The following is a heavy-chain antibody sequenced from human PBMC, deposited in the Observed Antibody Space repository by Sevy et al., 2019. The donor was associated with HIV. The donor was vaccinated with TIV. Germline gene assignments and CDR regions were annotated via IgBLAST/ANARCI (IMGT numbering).Heavy chain of an antibody. CDR2: ISGSGGST. D-gene: IGHD6-19*01. J-gene: IGHJ5*02. V-gene: IGHV3-23*01. Sequence: GGSLRLSCAASAFTFSSYAMSWVRQAPGKGLEWVSAISGSGGSTYYADSVKGRFTISRDNSKNTLYLQMNSLRAEDTAVYYCAKNPRIAVAVNWFDPWGQGTLVTVSS. CDR3: AKNPRIAVAVNWFDP. CDR1: AFTFSSYA.